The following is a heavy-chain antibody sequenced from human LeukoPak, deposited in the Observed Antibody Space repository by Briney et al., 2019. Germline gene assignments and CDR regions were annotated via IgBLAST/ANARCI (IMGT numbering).Heavy chain of an antibody. CDR3: ARGAYFITTVTPSDAFDI. CDR2: INPSGGST. Sequence: ASVKVSCKASGYTFTIYYVHWVRQAPGQGLEWMGIINPSGGSTSYAQKFQGRVTMTRDTSTSTVYMELSSLRSEDTAVYYCARGAYFITTVTPSDAFDIWGQGTMVTVSS. D-gene: IGHD4-17*01. J-gene: IGHJ3*02. V-gene: IGHV1-46*01. CDR1: GYTFTIYY.